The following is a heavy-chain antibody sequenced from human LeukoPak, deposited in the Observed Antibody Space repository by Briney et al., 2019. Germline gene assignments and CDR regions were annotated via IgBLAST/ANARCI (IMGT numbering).Heavy chain of an antibody. CDR1: GGSFSGYY. CDR3: ARGRLRLDV. Sequence: PSETLSLTCAVYGGSFSGYYWSWIRQPPGKGLEWIGEINHSGSTNYNPSLKSRVTISVDTSKNQFSLKLSSVTAADTAVYYCARGRLRLDVWGQGTTVTVSS. CDR2: INHSGST. J-gene: IGHJ6*02. D-gene: IGHD3-3*01. V-gene: IGHV4-34*01.